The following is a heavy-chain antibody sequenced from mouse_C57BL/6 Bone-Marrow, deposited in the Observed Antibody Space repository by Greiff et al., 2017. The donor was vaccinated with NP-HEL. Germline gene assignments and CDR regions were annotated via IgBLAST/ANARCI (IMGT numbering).Heavy chain of an antibody. J-gene: IGHJ3*01. V-gene: IGHV1-22*01. D-gene: IGHD1-1*01. CDR2: INPNNGGT. CDR3: AHLLLRYAY. CDR1: GYTFTDYN. Sequence: VQLQQPGPELVKPGASVKMSCKASGYTFTDYNMHWVKQSPGQSLEWIGYINPNNGGTSYNQKFKGKATLTVNKSSSTAYMELRSLTSEDSAVYYCAHLLLRYAYWGQGTLVTVSA.